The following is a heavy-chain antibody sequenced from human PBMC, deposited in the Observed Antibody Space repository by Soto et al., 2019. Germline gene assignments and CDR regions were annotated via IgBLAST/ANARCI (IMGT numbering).Heavy chain of an antibody. CDR2: IYYSGST. V-gene: IGHV4-31*03. J-gene: IGHJ4*02. CDR3: TRSDYYDSSAPTLYFDY. Sequence: SSETLSLTCTVSGGSISSGGYYWSWIRQHPGKGLEWIGYIYYSGSTYYNPSLKSRVTISVDTPKNQFSLKLSSVTAADTAVYYCTRSDYYDSSAPTLYFDYWGQGTLVTVSS. CDR1: GGSISSGGYY. D-gene: IGHD3-22*01.